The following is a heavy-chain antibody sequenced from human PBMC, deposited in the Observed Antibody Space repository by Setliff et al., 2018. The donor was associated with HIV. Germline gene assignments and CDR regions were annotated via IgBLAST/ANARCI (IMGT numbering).Heavy chain of an antibody. J-gene: IGHJ4*02. V-gene: IGHV1-69*13. D-gene: IGHD2-15*01. CDR1: GGTFSSYA. CDR3: AREAVTRYCSGGSCYLTYFDY. CDR2: IIPIVGTA. Sequence: VASVKVSCKASGGTFSSYAISWVRQAPGQGLEWMGGIIPIVGTANYAQKFQGRVTITADESTRTAYMELSSLRSEDTAVYYCAREAVTRYCSGGSCYLTYFDYWGQGTLVTVSS.